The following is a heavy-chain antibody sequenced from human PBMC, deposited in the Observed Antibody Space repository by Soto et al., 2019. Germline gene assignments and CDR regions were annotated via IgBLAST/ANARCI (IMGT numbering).Heavy chain of an antibody. CDR1: GYTFTSYG. J-gene: IGHJ6*02. CDR3: ARAPSYWGGDCYYYYGMDV. V-gene: IGHV1-18*01. CDR2: ISAYNGNT. D-gene: IGHD2-21*02. Sequence: QVQLVQSGAEVKKPGASVKVSCKASGYTFTSYGITWVRQAPGQGLEWMGGISAYNGNTNYAQKLQGRVTMTTDTSTSTAYMELRSLRSDDTAVYYCARAPSYWGGDCYYYYGMDVWGQGTTVTVSS.